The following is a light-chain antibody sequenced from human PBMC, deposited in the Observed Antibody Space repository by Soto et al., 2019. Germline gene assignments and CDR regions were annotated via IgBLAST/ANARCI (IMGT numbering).Light chain of an antibody. CDR3: LQHNSYPRT. CDR1: QGIRTD. Sequence: DTQMTQYKSSLSASVGDRVTITCRASQGIRTDLSWYQQKPGKAPKRVIYAASTFQSGVPSRFSGSGSGTEFTLTISSLQTENYATYYCLQHNSYPRTVGQGTKV. J-gene: IGKJ1*01. V-gene: IGKV1-17*01. CDR2: AAS.